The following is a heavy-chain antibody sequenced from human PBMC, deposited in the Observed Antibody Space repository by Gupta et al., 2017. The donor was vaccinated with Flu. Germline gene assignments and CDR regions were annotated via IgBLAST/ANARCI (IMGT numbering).Heavy chain of an antibody. CDR1: GFTFSSYW. CDR3: ARDLYCSSTSCPYGMDV. CDR2: INSDGSTT. Sequence: EVQLVESGGGLVQPGGSLRLSCAASGFTFSSYWMHWVRQAPGKGLVWVSRINSDGSTTRYADSVKGRFTISRDNAKNTLYLQMNSLRAEDTAVYYCARDLYCSSTSCPYGMDVWGQGTTVTVSS. J-gene: IGHJ6*02. D-gene: IGHD2-2*01. V-gene: IGHV3-74*01.